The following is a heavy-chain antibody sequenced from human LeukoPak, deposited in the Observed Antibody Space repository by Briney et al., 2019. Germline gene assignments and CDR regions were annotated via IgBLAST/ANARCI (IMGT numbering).Heavy chain of an antibody. CDR3: KSGGAAPGSFDY. D-gene: IGHD1-1*01. J-gene: IGHJ4*02. CDR2: IKYDGNEE. Sequence: GGSLRLSCAASGFTFSRYWMSWMRQAPGKGLEWVANIKYDGNEEYYVDSVKGRFTISRDNAKNSLYLQLNTLRVEDTAVYYCKSGGAAPGSFDYWGQGTLVTVSP. CDR1: GFTFSRYW. V-gene: IGHV3-7*01.